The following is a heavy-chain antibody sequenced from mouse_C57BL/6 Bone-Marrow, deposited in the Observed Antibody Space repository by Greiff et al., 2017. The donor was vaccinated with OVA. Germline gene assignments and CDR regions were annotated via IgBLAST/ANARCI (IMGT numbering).Heavy chain of an antibody. Sequence: EVKLMESGGGLVQPGGSMKLSCVASGFTFSNYWMNWVRQSPEKGLEWVAQIRLKSDNYATHYAESVKGRFTISRDDSKSSVYLQMNNLRAEDTGIYYCTAPYYYGSSLFDYWGQGTTLTVSS. J-gene: IGHJ2*01. CDR3: TAPYYYGSSLFDY. CDR1: GFTFSNYW. V-gene: IGHV6-3*01. D-gene: IGHD1-1*01. CDR2: IRLKSDNYAT.